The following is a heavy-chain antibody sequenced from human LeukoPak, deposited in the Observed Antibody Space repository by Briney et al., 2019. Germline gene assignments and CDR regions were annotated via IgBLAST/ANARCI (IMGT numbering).Heavy chain of an antibody. Sequence: SETLSLSCTVSVASISSSYWSWPRQPPGKGLEWIAYIHTNGNTNSNPSLKGRVTVSVDASKDQFSLMLRPVAGPYTCLYYFTRGSYYSRGFSNPFDSWGQGTLVTVSS. V-gene: IGHV4-4*08. CDR3: TRGSYYSRGFSNPFDS. J-gene: IGHJ4*02. CDR1: VASISSSY. D-gene: IGHD3-10*01. CDR2: IHTNGNT.